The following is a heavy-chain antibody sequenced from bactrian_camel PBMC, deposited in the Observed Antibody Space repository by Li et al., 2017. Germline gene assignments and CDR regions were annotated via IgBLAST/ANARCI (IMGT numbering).Heavy chain of an antibody. Sequence: VQLVESGGGSVQTGESLRLTCAYSTKISSGCGMAWYRQVRGKEHELVSSIAGSGYAYYADSVQGRFIMSRDKAKRTLDLQMNSLTTEDSAVYICAACGTPLPNVYWGQGTQVTVS. CDR3: AACGTPLPNVY. J-gene: IGHJ4*01. CDR2: IAGSGYA. CDR1: TKISSGCG. V-gene: IGHV3S53*01.